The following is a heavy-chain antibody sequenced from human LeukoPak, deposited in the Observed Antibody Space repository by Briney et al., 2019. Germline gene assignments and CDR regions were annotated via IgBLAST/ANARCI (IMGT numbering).Heavy chain of an antibody. V-gene: IGHV3-9*01. J-gene: IGHJ4*02. D-gene: IGHD6-19*01. CDR1: GFTFDDYA. CDR2: ISWNSGSI. CDR3: ARRLGYSSGHFDY. Sequence: PGGSLRLSCAASGFTFDDYAMHWVRQAPGKGLEWVSGISWNSGSIGYADSVKGRFTISRDNSKNTLYLQMNSLRAEDTAVYYCARRLGYSSGHFDYWGQGTLVTVSS.